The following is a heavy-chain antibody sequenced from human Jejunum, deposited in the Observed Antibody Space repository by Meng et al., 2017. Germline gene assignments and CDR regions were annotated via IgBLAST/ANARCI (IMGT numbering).Heavy chain of an antibody. D-gene: IGHD3-10*01. CDR3: LRGRDY. CDR1: GFNFTNYG. J-gene: IGHJ4*02. Sequence: LGESGGAVVPPGKALRLSCAGFGFNFTNYGMHWVRQAPGKGLEWVAVIWHDGSKVFYADSVRGRFTISRDNSHNTVDLQMNSVRVDDTAVYFCLRGRDYWGQGTLVTVSS. V-gene: IGHV3-33*01. CDR2: IWHDGSKV.